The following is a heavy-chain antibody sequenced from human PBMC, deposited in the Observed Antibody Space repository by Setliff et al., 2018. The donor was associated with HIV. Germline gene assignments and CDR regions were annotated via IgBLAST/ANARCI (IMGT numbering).Heavy chain of an antibody. D-gene: IGHD3-10*01. J-gene: IGHJ6*02. V-gene: IGHV4-39*07. CDR1: GGSINTPTYY. CDR2: IYYSGST. Sequence: SETLSLTCGVSGGSINTPTYYWGWIRQPPGKGLEWIGSIYYSGSTNYNPSLKSRVTISVDTSKNQFSLKLSSVTAADTAVYYCARENDGSGSYGYYYYGMDVWGQGTTVTV. CDR3: ARENDGSGSYGYYYYGMDV.